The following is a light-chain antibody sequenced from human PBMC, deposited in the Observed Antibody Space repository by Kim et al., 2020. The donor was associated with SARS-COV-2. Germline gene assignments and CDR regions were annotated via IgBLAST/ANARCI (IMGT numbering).Light chain of an antibody. J-gene: IGLJ3*02. CDR1: SSNSGTTT. V-gene: IGLV1-44*01. CDR3: STWDDSLNGRV. CDR2: NDN. Sequence: QSVLSQPPSASASPGQRVTISCSGGSSNSGTTTANWYQQLPGTAPKLVIYNDNQRPSGVPDRFSGSESGTSASLAISGLQSEDEADYYCSTWDDSLNGRVFGGGTQLTVL.